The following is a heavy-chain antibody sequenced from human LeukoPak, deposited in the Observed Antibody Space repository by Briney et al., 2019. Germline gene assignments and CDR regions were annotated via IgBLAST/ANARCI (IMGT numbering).Heavy chain of an antibody. Sequence: GASVKVSCKASGGTFSSYAISWVRQAPGQGLEWMGRIIPILGIANYAQKFQGRVTITADKSTSTAYMELSSLRSEDTAVYYCATVSGSPSYYYGMDVWGQGTTVTVSS. V-gene: IGHV1-69*04. CDR1: GGTFSSYA. J-gene: IGHJ6*02. D-gene: IGHD1-26*01. CDR3: ATVSGSPSYYYGMDV. CDR2: IIPILGIA.